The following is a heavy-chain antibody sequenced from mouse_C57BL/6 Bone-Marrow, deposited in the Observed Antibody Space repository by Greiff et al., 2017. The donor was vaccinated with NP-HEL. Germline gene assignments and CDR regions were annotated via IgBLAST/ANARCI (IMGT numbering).Heavy chain of an antibody. CDR3: ARDSGNAMDY. CDR2: INYDGSST. Sequence: EVMLVESEGGLVQPGSSMKLSCTASGFTFSDYYMAWVRQVPEKGLEWVANINYDGSSTYYLDSLKSRFIISRDNAKNILYLQMSSLKSEDTATYYCARDSGNAMDYWGQGTSVTVSS. V-gene: IGHV5-16*01. CDR1: GFTFSDYY. J-gene: IGHJ4*01. D-gene: IGHD3-1*01.